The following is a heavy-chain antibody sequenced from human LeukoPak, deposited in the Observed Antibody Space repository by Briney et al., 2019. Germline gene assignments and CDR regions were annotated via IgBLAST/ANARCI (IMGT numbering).Heavy chain of an antibody. CDR2: IYYSGGT. Sequence: PSETLSLTCTVSGGSISITTYYWGWIRQPPGKGLEWIGNIYYSGGTCYNPSLKSRVTISVDTSKNQFSLKLSSVTAADTAVYYCARDYMVRGVIDYWGQGTLVTVSS. J-gene: IGHJ4*02. D-gene: IGHD3-10*01. CDR1: GGSISITTYY. CDR3: ARDYMVRGVIDY. V-gene: IGHV4-39*07.